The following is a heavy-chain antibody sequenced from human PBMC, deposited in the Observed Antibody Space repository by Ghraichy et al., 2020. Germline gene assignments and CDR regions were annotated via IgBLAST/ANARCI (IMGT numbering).Heavy chain of an antibody. CDR2: IIPILGIA. Sequence: SVKVSCKASGGTFSSYAISWVRQAPGQGLEWMGRIIPILGIANYAQKFQGRVTITADKSTSTAYMELSSLRSEDTAVYYCARGFYSGYDSCTFDYWGQGTLVTVSS. J-gene: IGHJ4*02. CDR3: ARGFYSGYDSCTFDY. D-gene: IGHD5-12*01. CDR1: GGTFSSYA. V-gene: IGHV1-69*04.